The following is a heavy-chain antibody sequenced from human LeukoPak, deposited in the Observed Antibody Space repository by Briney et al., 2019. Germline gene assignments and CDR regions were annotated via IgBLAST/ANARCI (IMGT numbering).Heavy chain of an antibody. J-gene: IGHJ6*03. V-gene: IGHV3-21*01. CDR2: ISSSSSYI. CDR1: RFTFSTYA. D-gene: IGHD4-17*01. Sequence: GGSLRLSCAASRFTFSTYAMIWVRQAPGKGLEWVSSISSSSSYIYYADSVKGRFTISRDNAKNSLYLQMNSLRAEDTAVYYCARDLSYGDYGDYYYYMDVWGKGTTVTVSS. CDR3: ARDLSYGDYGDYYYYMDV.